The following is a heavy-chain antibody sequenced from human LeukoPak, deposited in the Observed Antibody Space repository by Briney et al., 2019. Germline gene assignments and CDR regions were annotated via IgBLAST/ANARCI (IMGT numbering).Heavy chain of an antibody. J-gene: IGHJ3*02. D-gene: IGHD1-14*01. V-gene: IGHV4-59*01. CDR1: GGSISRLS. Sequence: SETLVNTFTVSGGSISRLSWNWIRQPPGKGLVWIGYIYYSGSTNYNPSLKSRVTISLDTSKKQFSLKLSSVTAADTAVYYCATFRSPEAFDMWGQRTMVAVSS. CDR2: IYYSGST. CDR3: ATFRSPEAFDM.